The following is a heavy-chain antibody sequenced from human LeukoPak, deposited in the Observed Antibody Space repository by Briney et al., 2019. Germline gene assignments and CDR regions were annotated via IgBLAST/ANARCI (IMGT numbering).Heavy chain of an antibody. J-gene: IGHJ4*02. CDR2: INSDGSST. Sequence: GGSLRLSCAASGFTLRSYWMHWVRQAPGKGLVWVSRINSDGSSTNYADSVKGGFTISKDNAKTTLYLQMNSLRAEDTAVYYCARAPYYDFWSGYPPDYWGQGTLVTVSS. CDR3: ARAPYYDFWSGYPPDY. CDR1: GFTLRSYW. V-gene: IGHV3-74*01. D-gene: IGHD3-3*01.